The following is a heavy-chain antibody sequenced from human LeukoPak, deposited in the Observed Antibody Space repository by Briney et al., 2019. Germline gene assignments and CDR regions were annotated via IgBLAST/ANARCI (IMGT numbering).Heavy chain of an antibody. CDR3: ARIEYCSSTSCYGYYYYGMDV. J-gene: IGHJ6*02. D-gene: IGHD2-2*01. CDR2: IYYSGST. Sequence: SETLSLTYTVSGGSISSYYWSWIRQPPGKGLEWIGYIYYSGSTNYNPSLKSPVTISVDTSKNQFSLKLRSVTAADTAVYYCARIEYCSSTSCYGYYYYGMDVWGQGTTVTVSS. V-gene: IGHV4-59*01. CDR1: GGSISSYY.